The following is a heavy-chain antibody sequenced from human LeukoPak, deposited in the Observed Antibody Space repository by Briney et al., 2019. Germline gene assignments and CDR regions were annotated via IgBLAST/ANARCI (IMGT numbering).Heavy chain of an antibody. J-gene: IGHJ4*02. D-gene: IGHD6-19*01. CDR1: GYTFTSYY. Sequence: ASVKVSCKASGYTFTSYYMHWVRQAPGQGLEWMGIINPSGGSTSYAQKFQGRVTMTRDMSTSTVYMELSSLRSEDTAVYYCAETLADSSGPGDYYFDYWGQGTLVTVSS. CDR2: INPSGGST. CDR3: AETLADSSGPGDYYFDY. V-gene: IGHV1-46*01.